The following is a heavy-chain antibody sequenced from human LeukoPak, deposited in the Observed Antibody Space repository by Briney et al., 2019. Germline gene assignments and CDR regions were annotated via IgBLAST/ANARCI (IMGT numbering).Heavy chain of an antibody. Sequence: GGSLRLSCTASGFTFSDYWMTWVRQAPGKGPEWVANIKQDGSQRYYVDSVRGRFTISRDNAKNSLHLQMDSLSAEDTAVYYCARDYWSGYYTEDWGQGALVIVSS. CDR1: GFTFSDYW. V-gene: IGHV3-7*01. D-gene: IGHD3-3*01. CDR2: IKQDGSQR. J-gene: IGHJ4*02. CDR3: ARDYWSGYYTED.